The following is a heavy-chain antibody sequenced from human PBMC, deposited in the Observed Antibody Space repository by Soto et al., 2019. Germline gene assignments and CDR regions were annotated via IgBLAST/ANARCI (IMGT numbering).Heavy chain of an antibody. CDR3: ARHGADPQGGSTHFDY. D-gene: IGHD3-10*01. J-gene: IGHJ4*02. CDR2: IYYSGST. V-gene: IGHV4-39*01. CDR1: GGSISSSSYY. Sequence: SETLSLTCTVSGGSISSSSYYWGWIRQPPGKGLEWIGSIYYSGSTYYNPSLKSRVTISIDTSKNQFSLKLSSVTAADTAVYYCARHGADPQGGSTHFDYWGQGTLVTVSS.